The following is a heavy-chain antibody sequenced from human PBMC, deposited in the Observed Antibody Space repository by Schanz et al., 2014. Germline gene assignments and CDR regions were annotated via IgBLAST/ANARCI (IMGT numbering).Heavy chain of an antibody. V-gene: IGHV7-4-1*02. J-gene: IGHJ6*02. CDR3: ARARYGLDV. CDR2: INPTTGNP. Sequence: QVQLVQSGPAVKKPGASMKVSCLASGYSFTEYFLHWVRQAPGQGLEWMGWINPTTGNPGYAQGFTGRFVFSVDTSVSTAYLQISGLKAEDTAVYYCARARYGLDVWGQGTTVTVSS. CDR1: GYSFTEYF.